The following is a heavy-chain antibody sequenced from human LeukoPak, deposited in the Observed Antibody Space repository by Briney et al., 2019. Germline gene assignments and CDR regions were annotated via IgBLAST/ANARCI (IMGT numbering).Heavy chain of an antibody. J-gene: IGHJ4*02. CDR1: GYTFTSYY. CDR3: ASGTTNSLRPEYYFDY. CDR2: INPNSGGT. D-gene: IGHD2-2*01. V-gene: IGHV1-2*04. Sequence: ASVKVSCKASGYTFTSYYMHWVRPAPGQGLEWMGWINPNSGGTNYAQKFQGWVTMTRDTSISTAYMELSSLKSADTAVYFCASGTTNSLRPEYYFDYWGQGTLVTVSS.